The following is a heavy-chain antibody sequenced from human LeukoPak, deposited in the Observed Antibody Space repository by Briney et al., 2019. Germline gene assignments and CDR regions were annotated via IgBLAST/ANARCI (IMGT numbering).Heavy chain of an antibody. J-gene: IGHJ4*02. CDR2: IYYSGST. CDR3: ARGLQWLVKYYFDY. D-gene: IGHD6-19*01. Sequence: PSQTLSLTCTVSGGSISSGGYYWSWIRQHPGKGLEWIGYIYYSGSTYYNPSLKSRVTISVDTSKNQFSLKLSSVTAADTAVYYCARGLQWLVKYYFDYWGQGTLVTVSS. CDR1: GGSISSGGYY. V-gene: IGHV4-31*03.